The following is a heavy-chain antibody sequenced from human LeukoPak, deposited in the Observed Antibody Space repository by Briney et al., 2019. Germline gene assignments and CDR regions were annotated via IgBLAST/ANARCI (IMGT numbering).Heavy chain of an antibody. Sequence: ASVKVSCKASGYTFTSYAMNWVRQAPGQGPELMGWINTNTGNPTYAQGFTGRCVFSLETSVSTEYLQISSLKAEDTAVYYCARDYTIAVGTTTYLQHWGQGTLVTVSS. CDR1: GYTFTSYA. CDR3: ARDYTIAVGTTTYLQH. D-gene: IGHD1-14*01. CDR2: INTNTGNP. V-gene: IGHV7-4-1*02. J-gene: IGHJ1*01.